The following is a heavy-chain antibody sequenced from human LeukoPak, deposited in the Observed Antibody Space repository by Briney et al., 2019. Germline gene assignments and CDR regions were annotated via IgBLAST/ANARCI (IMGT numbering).Heavy chain of an antibody. V-gene: IGHV3-30*02. Sequence: PGGSLRLSCAASGFTFSSYGMHWVRQAPGKGLEWVAFIRYDGSNKYYADSVKGRFTISRDNSKNTLYLQMNSLRAEDTAVYYCAKMSKGSSGYYYDYWGQGTLVTVSS. CDR3: AKMSKGSSGYYYDY. CDR2: IRYDGSNK. J-gene: IGHJ4*02. CDR1: GFTFSSYG. D-gene: IGHD3-22*01.